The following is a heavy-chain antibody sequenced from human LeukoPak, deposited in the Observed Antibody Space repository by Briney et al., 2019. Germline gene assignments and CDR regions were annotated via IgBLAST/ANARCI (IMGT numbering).Heavy chain of an antibody. Sequence: GGSLRLSCAASGFTFSSYSMNWVRQAPGKGLEWVSYISSSSSTIYYADSVKGRFTISRDNAKNSLYLQMNSLRAEDTAVYYCARELAIFGVPHSPWVWGQGTLVTVSS. J-gene: IGHJ4*02. CDR3: ARELAIFGVPHSPWV. D-gene: IGHD3-3*01. CDR1: GFTFSSYS. CDR2: ISSSSSTI. V-gene: IGHV3-48*01.